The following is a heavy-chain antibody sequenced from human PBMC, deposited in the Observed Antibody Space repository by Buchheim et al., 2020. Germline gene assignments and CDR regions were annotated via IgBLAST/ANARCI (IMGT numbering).Heavy chain of an antibody. CDR1: GFTFSSYW. Sequence: EVQLVESGGGLVQPGGSLRLSCAASGFTFSSYWMHWVRQAPGKGLVWVSRINSDGSSTSYADSVKGRFTISRDNAKNTLYLQMNSLRAEDTAVYYCAGHYQLPPPDYYYGMDVWGQGTT. D-gene: IGHD2-2*01. V-gene: IGHV3-74*01. CDR3: AGHYQLPPPDYYYGMDV. CDR2: INSDGSST. J-gene: IGHJ6*02.